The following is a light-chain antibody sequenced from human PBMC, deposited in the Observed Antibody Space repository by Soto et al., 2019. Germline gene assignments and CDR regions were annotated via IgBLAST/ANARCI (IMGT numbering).Light chain of an antibody. CDR2: EVN. J-gene: IGLJ3*02. Sequence: QSVLTQPPSASGSPGQSVTISCTGTSSDIGGYNSVSWYQQHPGKAPKLMIYEVNKRPLGVPERFSGSKSGNTASLTVSGLQAHDEADYYCSSSAGTNSFVLFGGGTKLTVL. CDR3: SSSAGTNSFVL. V-gene: IGLV2-8*01. CDR1: SSDIGGYNS.